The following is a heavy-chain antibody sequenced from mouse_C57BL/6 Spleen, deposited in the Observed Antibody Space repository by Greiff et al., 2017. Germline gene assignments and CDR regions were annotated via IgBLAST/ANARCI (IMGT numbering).Heavy chain of an antibody. CDR1: GYAFSSSW. CDR3: ARGAYYGYDEAMDY. Sequence: VQLQQSGPELVKPGASVKISCKASGYAFSSSWMNWVKQRPGKGLEWIGRIYPGDGDTNYNGKFKGKATLTADKSSSTANMQLSSLTSEDSAVYFCARGAYYGYDEAMDYWGQGTSVTVSS. D-gene: IGHD2-9*01. V-gene: IGHV1-82*01. J-gene: IGHJ4*01. CDR2: IYPGDGDT.